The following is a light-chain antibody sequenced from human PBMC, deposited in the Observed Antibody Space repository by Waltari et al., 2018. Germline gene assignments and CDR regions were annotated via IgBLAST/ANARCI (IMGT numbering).Light chain of an antibody. CDR1: PGLVFSDGNTY. CDR2: KVS. CDR3: MQTTHWPRT. J-gene: IGKJ1*01. V-gene: IGKV2-30*01. Sequence: PGLVFSDGNTYLHWFQQRPGQSPRRLIYKVSNRDSGVPDRVSGSGSGTDFTLKISRVEAEDVGVYYCMQTTHWPRTFGQGTKVEIK.